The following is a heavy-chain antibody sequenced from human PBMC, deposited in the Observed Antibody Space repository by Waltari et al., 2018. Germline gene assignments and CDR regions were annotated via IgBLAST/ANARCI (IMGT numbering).Heavy chain of an antibody. CDR2: IKQDGSEK. D-gene: IGHD3-10*01. CDR3: ARDLLWFGELFNFDY. J-gene: IGHJ4*02. V-gene: IGHV3-7*04. CDR1: GFTFSSYW. Sequence: EVPLVESGGGLVQPGGSLRLSCAASGFTFSSYWMSWVRQSPGKGLEWVANIKQDGSEKYYVDSVKGRFTISRDNAKNSLYLQMNSLRAEDTAVYYCARDLLWFGELFNFDYWGQGTLVTVSS.